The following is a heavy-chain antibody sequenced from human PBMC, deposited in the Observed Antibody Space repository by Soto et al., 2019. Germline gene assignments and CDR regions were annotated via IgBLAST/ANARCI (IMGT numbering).Heavy chain of an antibody. J-gene: IGHJ6*02. D-gene: IGHD2-15*01. Sequence: GGSLRLSCAASGFTFSTYAMSWVRQGPGKGLDWVSGISGSGGNTYYADSVKGRFTISRDNSKNTLYLQVNRLGAEDTAKYYCAKHLRIGLRGGGYYGTDVWGQGTTVTVSS. CDR1: GFTFSTYA. CDR2: ISGSGGNT. V-gene: IGHV3-23*01. CDR3: AKHLRIGLRGGGYYGTDV.